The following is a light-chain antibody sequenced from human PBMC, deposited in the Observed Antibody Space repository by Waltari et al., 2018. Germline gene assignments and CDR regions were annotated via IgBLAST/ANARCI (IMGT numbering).Light chain of an antibody. V-gene: IGKV4-1*01. J-gene: IGKJ4*01. Sequence: DIVMTQSPDSLAVSLGERATINCKSSQSLLYSSNNKNYLAWYQQKPGQPPKLLISWASTRDSGFPARFSGSGSATDFTLTISTLQAEDVAVYYCQQFFAKPLTFGGGTKVEIK. CDR3: QQFFAKPLT. CDR2: WAS. CDR1: QSLLYSSNNKNY.